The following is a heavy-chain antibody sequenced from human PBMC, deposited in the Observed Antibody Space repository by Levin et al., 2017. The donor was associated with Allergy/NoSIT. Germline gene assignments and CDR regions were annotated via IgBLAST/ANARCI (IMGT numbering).Heavy chain of an antibody. V-gene: IGHV3-21*01. CDR1: GFTFRSYS. CDR3: ARDGLGDFWSGYYTGTYYMDV. D-gene: IGHD3-3*01. CDR2: ISSSSSYI. J-gene: IGHJ6*03. Sequence: LSLTCAASGFTFRSYSMNWVRQAPGKGLEWVSSISSSSSYIYYADSVKGRFTISRDNAKNSLYLQMNSLRAEDTAVYYCARDGLGDFWSGYYTGTYYMDVWGKGTTVTVSS.